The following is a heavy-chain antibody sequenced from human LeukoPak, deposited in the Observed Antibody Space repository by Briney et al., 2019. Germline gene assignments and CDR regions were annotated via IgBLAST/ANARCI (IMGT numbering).Heavy chain of an antibody. CDR3: ARSAGTTPWWFDP. J-gene: IGHJ5*02. D-gene: IGHD1-7*01. Sequence: ASVKVSCKASGYTFTGYYMHWVRQAPGQRLEWMGWINAGNGNTKYSQEFQGRVTITRDTSASTAYMELSSLRSEDMAVYYCARSAGTTPWWFDPWGQGTLVTVSS. CDR2: INAGNGNT. V-gene: IGHV1-3*03. CDR1: GYTFTGYY.